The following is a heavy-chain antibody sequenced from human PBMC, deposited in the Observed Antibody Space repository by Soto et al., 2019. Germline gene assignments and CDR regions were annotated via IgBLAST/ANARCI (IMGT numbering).Heavy chain of an antibody. Sequence: PSETLSLTCTVSGGSINSGGYYWSWIRQVPGKGLEWIGLINYSGSTYYNPSLKSRLTISLDTSKNQFSLKLSSVTAADTAVYYCASLGIAARHYLRGNDYWGQGTLVTVSS. V-gene: IGHV4-31*03. CDR2: INYSGST. CDR1: GGSINSGGYY. D-gene: IGHD6-6*01. J-gene: IGHJ4*02. CDR3: ASLGIAARHYLRGNDY.